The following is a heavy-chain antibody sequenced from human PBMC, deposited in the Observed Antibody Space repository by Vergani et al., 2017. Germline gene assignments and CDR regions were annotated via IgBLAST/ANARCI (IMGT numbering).Heavy chain of an antibody. CDR2: IRYDGSNK. CDR1: GFTFSNFG. J-gene: IGHJ6*02. CDR3: AKETTVVTGYYYYGMDV. Sequence: QVQLVESAGGVVQPGGSLRLSCAASGFTFSNFGMHWVRQAPGKGLEWVAFIRYDGSNKYYADSVKGRFTISRDNSKNTLYLQMNSLRAEDTAVYYCAKETTVVTGYYYYGMDVWGQGTTVTVSS. V-gene: IGHV3-30*02. D-gene: IGHD4-23*01.